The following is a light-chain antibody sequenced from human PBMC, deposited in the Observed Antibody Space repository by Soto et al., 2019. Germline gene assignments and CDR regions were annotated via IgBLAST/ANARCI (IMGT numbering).Light chain of an antibody. Sequence: DIVMNQSPLSLPVTPGEPASISCRSSQSLLHSNGYNYLDWYLQKPGQSPQLLIYLGSNRASGVPDMFSGSGSGTDFTLKISRVEAEDVGVYYCMQALQTPLTFGGGTKVEIK. V-gene: IGKV2-28*01. CDR1: QSLLHSNGYNY. CDR2: LGS. CDR3: MQALQTPLT. J-gene: IGKJ4*01.